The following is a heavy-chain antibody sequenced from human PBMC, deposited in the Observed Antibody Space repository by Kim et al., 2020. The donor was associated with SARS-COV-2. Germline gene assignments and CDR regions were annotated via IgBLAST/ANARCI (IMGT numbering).Heavy chain of an antibody. CDR2: INHSGST. J-gene: IGHJ4*02. CDR1: GGSFSDYY. CDR3: ARGGLRGDYDFDS. V-gene: IGHV4-34*01. D-gene: IGHD4-17*01. Sequence: SETLSLTCAVYGGSFSDYYWSWIRQPPGKGLEWIGEINHSGSTNYNPSLKSRVTISVDTSKNQFSLKLSSVTAADTAVYYCARGGLRGDYDFDSWGQGTLVTVSS.